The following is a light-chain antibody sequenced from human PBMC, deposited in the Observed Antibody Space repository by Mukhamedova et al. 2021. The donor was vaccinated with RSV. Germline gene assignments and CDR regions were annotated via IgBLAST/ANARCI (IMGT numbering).Light chain of an antibody. Sequence: TGTSSVIGSYNYVSWYQQHPGKAPKLMVYDVSKRPSGVPDRFSGSKSGNTASLTISGLQAEDEADYYCCSYAGSYTWVFGAGT. J-gene: IGLJ3*02. CDR3: CSYAGSYTWV. CDR1: SSVIGSYNY. V-gene: IGLV2-11*01. CDR2: DVS.